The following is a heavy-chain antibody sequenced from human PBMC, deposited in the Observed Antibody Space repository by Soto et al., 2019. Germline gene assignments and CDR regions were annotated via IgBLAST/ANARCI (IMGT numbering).Heavy chain of an antibody. CDR2: ISPGSRYP. CDR1: GFTFGDSY. J-gene: IGHJ5*02. V-gene: IGHV3-11*06. CDR3: VRGGGGGLFEP. Sequence: GGSLRLSCAGSGFTFGDSYMSWIRQAPGKGLEWLSYISPGSRYPAYADSVKGRFTISRDNAKRSLYLQMMSLTAEDTAIYYCVRGGGGGLFEPWGQGTMVTVSS. D-gene: IGHD2-15*01.